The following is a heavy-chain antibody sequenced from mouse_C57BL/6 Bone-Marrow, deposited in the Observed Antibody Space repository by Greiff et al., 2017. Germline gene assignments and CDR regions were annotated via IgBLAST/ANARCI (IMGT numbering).Heavy chain of an antibody. Sequence: EVKLVESGGGLVQPGGSLSLSCAASGFTFTDYYMSWVRQPPGKALEWLGFIRNKANGYTTEYSASVKGRFTISRDNSQSILYLQMNALRAEDSATYYCARYSHHPHYYGSSYPFDYWGQGTTLTVSS. CDR3: ARYSHHPHYYGSSYPFDY. CDR1: GFTFTDYY. CDR2: IRNKANGYTT. V-gene: IGHV7-3*01. D-gene: IGHD1-1*01. J-gene: IGHJ2*01.